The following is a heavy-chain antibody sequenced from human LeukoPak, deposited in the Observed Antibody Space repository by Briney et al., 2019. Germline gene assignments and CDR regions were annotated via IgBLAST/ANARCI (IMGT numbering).Heavy chain of an antibody. CDR3: AKGGKWDVTPFDY. V-gene: IGHV4-59*01. D-gene: IGHD1-26*01. Sequence: SETLSLTCSVSGDSISSFYWSWIRQPPGKGLEWVGYIFYTGSAMYNPSLERRITVLVDTSKNQFSLNLRSVTAADTAVYYCAKGGKWDVTPFDYWGQGTLVTVSS. CDR1: GDSISSFY. CDR2: IFYTGSA. J-gene: IGHJ4*02.